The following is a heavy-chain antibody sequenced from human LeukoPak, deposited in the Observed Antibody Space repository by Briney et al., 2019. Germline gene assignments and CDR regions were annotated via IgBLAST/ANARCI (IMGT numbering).Heavy chain of an antibody. J-gene: IGHJ5*02. D-gene: IGHD6-13*01. Sequence: PGRSLRLSCTASGFTFGDYAMNWVRQAPGKGLEWVSSISSGTTHIYYADSMKGRFTIFRDNAKNSLYLQMNSLRTEDTALYYCARGNLGSSWSAGWFDPWGQGTLVTVSS. V-gene: IGHV3-21*01. CDR3: ARGNLGSSWSAGWFDP. CDR1: GFTFGDYA. CDR2: ISSGTTHI.